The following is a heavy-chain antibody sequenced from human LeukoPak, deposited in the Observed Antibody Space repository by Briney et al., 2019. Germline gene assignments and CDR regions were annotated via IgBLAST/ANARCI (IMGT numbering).Heavy chain of an antibody. CDR1: GFTFSDYS. CDR2: ISGSGGST. Sequence: GGSLRLSCAASGFTFSDYSMNWVRQAPGKGLEWVSAISGSGGSTYYADSVKGRFTISRDNSKNTLYLQMNSLRAEDTAVYYCAKEVTMIVVVVFDYWGQGTLVTVSS. CDR3: AKEVTMIVVVVFDY. V-gene: IGHV3-23*01. D-gene: IGHD3-22*01. J-gene: IGHJ4*02.